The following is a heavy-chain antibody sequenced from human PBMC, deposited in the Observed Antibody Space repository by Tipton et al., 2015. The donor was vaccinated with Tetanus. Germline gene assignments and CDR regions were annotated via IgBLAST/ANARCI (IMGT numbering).Heavy chain of an antibody. V-gene: IGHV1-46*01. CDR2: INPSGGRT. D-gene: IGHD6-13*01. CDR1: GYTFTTYY. Sequence: QLVQSGAEVKKPGASVKVSCKASGYTFTTYYVHWVRQAPGQGLEWMGIINPSGGRTSYAQEFQGRVTMTEDTSTDTAYMELSSLRAEDTAVYLCGVQGAAVRTYFESWGQGTLVTVSS. J-gene: IGHJ4*02. CDR3: GVQGAAVRTYFES.